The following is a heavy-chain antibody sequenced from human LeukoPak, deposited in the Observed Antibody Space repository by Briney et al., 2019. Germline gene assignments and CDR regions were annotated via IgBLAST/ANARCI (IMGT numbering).Heavy chain of an antibody. CDR3: AREEDCSGGICYLGNAFDI. CDR2: INHSGST. Sequence: SETLSLTCAVYGGSFSGYYWSWIRQPPGKGLEWIGEINHSGSTNYNASLKSRVTISVDTSKNQFSLKLSSVTAADTAVYYCAREEDCSGGICYLGNAFDIWGQGTMVTVSS. J-gene: IGHJ3*02. D-gene: IGHD2-15*01. CDR1: GGSFSGYY. V-gene: IGHV4-34*01.